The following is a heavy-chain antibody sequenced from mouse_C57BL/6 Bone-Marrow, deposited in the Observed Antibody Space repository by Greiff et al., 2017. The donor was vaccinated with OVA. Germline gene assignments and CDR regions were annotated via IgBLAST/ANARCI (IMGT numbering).Heavy chain of an antibody. CDR2: IYPRSGNT. CDR3: ARPPALAY. J-gene: IGHJ3*01. CDR1: GYTFTSYG. Sequence: QVQLQQSGAELARPGASVKLSCKASGYTFTSYGISWVKQRTGQGLEWIGEIYPRSGNTYYNQKFKGKATLTADKSSSTAYMELRSLTSEDSAVYLCARPPALAYWGQGTLVTVSA. V-gene: IGHV1-81*01.